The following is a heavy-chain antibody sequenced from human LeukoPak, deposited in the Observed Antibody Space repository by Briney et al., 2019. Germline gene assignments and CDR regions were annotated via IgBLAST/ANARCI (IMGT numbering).Heavy chain of an antibody. V-gene: IGHV4-61*02. J-gene: IGHJ4*02. D-gene: IGHD3-9*01. CDR1: GGSISSGSYY. CDR2: IYTSGST. CDR3: ARENTYYDILTGYHTYYFDY. Sequence: SETLSLTCTVSGGSISSGSYYWSWIRQPAGKGLEWIGRIYTSGSTNYNPSLKSRVAISVDTSKNQFSLKLSSVTAADTAVYYCARENTYYDILTGYHTYYFDYWGQGTLVTVSS.